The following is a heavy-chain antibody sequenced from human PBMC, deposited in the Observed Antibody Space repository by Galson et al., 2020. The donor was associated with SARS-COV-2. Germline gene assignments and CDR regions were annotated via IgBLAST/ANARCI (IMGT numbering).Heavy chain of an antibody. V-gene: IGHV1-46*04. Sequence: ASVQVSCKASGYTFSSSHIHWVRQAPGQGLEWMGWINPSDGRTTYAQHLQGRVTMTRDTSTSTVYMELSSLRSEYTAVFYCARDTNNCLCGLDYWGQGTLVTVSS. CDR3: ARDTNNCLCGLDY. D-gene: IGHD2-2*01. CDR2: INPSDGRT. CDR1: GYTFSSSH. J-gene: IGHJ4*02.